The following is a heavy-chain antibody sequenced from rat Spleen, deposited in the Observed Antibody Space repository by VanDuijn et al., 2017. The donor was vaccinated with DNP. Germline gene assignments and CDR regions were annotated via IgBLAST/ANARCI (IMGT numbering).Heavy chain of an antibody. CDR3: ATHGTFVY. J-gene: IGHJ3*01. D-gene: IGHD1-7*01. Sequence: EVQLVETGGDLVPPGRSLKLSCVASGFTFSTYWMFWIRQAPGKGLEWVASINPDGSNTYCKDSVKGRYTISRDNARNTLYLQMDSLRSEDTATYYCATHGTFVYWGQGTLVTVSS. CDR2: INPDGSNT. V-gene: IGHV5-58*01. CDR1: GFTFSTYW.